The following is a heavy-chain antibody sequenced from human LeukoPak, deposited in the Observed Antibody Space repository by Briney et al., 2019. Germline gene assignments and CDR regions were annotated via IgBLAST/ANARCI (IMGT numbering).Heavy chain of an antibody. Sequence: GGSLRLSCGASSFTFSSYVMSWVRQAPGKGLEWVSVIYSGGSTYYADSVKGRFTISRDNSKNTLYLQMNSLRAEDTAVYYCARPYSSGWYPLGYWGQGTLVTVSS. J-gene: IGHJ4*02. D-gene: IGHD6-19*01. CDR1: SFTFSSYV. V-gene: IGHV3-53*01. CDR3: ARPYSSGWYPLGY. CDR2: IYSGGST.